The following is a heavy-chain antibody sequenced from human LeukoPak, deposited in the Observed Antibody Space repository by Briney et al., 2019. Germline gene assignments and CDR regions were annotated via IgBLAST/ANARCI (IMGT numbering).Heavy chain of an antibody. D-gene: IGHD6-6*01. CDR3: ARTYSSSSFGFYYYYMDV. CDR2: IYHSGST. CDR1: GYSISSGYY. J-gene: IGHJ6*03. Sequence: SETLSLTCTVSGYSISSGYYWGWIRQPPGKGLEWIGSIYHSGSTYYNPSLKSRVTISVDTSKNQFSLKLSSVTAADTAVYYCARTYSSSSFGFYYYYMDVWGKGTTVTVSS. V-gene: IGHV4-38-2*02.